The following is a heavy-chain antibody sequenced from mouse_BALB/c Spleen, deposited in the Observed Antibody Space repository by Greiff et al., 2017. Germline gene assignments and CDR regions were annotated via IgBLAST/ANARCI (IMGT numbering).Heavy chain of an antibody. CDR3: ARQGDFTAMVYAMDY. CDR2: ISNGGGST. J-gene: IGHJ4*01. Sequence: EVQLVESGGGLVQPGGSLKLSCAASGFTFSSYTMSWVRQTPEKRLEWVAYISNGGGSTYYPDTVKGRFTISRDNAKNTLYLQMSSLKSEDTAMYYCARQGDFTAMVYAMDYWGQGTSVTVSS. CDR1: GFTFSSYT. V-gene: IGHV5-12-2*01. D-gene: IGHD1-2*01.